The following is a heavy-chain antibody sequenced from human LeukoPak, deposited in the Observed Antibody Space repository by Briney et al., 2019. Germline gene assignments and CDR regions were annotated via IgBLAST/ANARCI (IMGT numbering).Heavy chain of an antibody. Sequence: GGSLRLSCAASGSTFSNYWMSWVRQAPGKGLEWVANIKQDGSEKYYVDSVWGRFTISRDNAKNSLCLQMNSLRDEDTAVYYCAREMKLELPASSGYFYGMDVWGQGTTVTVSS. D-gene: IGHD1-7*01. V-gene: IGHV3-7*01. CDR3: AREMKLELPASSGYFYGMDV. CDR1: GSTFSNYW. CDR2: IKQDGSEK. J-gene: IGHJ6*02.